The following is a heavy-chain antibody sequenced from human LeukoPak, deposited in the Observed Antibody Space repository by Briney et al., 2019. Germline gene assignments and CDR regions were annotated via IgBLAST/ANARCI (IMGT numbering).Heavy chain of an antibody. V-gene: IGHV1-18*01. CDR2: VSTYNGNT. Sequence: ASVKVSCKASGYTFTNYDITWVRQAPGQGREWLGWVSTYNGNTNSAQRVQGRVTMTTDTSTNTAYMELRSLRSDDTAVCYRRAGTGGGFDFWGQGTMVTVSS. D-gene: IGHD4-23*01. CDR3: RAGTGGGFDF. J-gene: IGHJ3*01. CDR1: GYTFTNYD.